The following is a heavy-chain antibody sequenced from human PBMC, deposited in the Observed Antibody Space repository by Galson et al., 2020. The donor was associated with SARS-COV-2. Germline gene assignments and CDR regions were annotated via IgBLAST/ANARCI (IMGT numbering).Heavy chain of an antibody. CDR3: ARTYGGYSDFDY. J-gene: IGHJ4*01. CDR1: GYRFTNYW. Sequence: HGESLQISCKGYGYRFTNYWISCVRQLPATGLEWLGTINPSDSYTSYRPSFQGHVAISVDKSITTAYLQWSSLKASDTAMYYWARTYGGYSDFDYLCHGTLVTGSS. CDR2: INPSDSYT. V-gene: IGHV5-10-1*01. D-gene: IGHD2-21*02.